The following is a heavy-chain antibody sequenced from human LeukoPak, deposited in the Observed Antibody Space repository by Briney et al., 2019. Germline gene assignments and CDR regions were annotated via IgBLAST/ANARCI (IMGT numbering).Heavy chain of an antibody. J-gene: IGHJ6*04. D-gene: IGHD3-3*01. CDR3: VRQSRIFGVIRPGYMDV. V-gene: IGHV4-39*01. CDR1: GGSINTNTFF. Sequence: SESLSLTCGVSGGSINTNTFFWGWIRQPPGKGLEWIGNVFYSGSTLYNPSLKSRVTLSIDTSKSQFSLSLSSVTAADTAMYWCVRQSRIFGVIRPGYMDVWGKGIMVSVSS. CDR2: VFYSGST.